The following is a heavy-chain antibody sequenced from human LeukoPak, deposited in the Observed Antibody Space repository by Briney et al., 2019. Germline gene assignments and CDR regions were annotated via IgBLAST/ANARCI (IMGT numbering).Heavy chain of an antibody. Sequence: GGSLRLSCAASGFSFSNYWMSWVRQAPGKGLEWVANIKQDGSEKFYVGSVRDRFTISRDNAKNSLYLQMNSLRAEDTAVYYCARGVLPGAIEWSLDYWGQGTLVTVSS. CDR3: ARGVLPGAIEWSLDY. CDR1: GFSFSNYW. V-gene: IGHV3-7*01. J-gene: IGHJ4*02. D-gene: IGHD2-2*02. CDR2: IKQDGSEK.